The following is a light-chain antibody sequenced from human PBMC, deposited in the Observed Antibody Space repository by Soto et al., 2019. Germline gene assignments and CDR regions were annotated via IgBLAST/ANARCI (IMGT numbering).Light chain of an antibody. J-gene: IGKJ1*01. Sequence: DIQLTQSPPTLSASVGYRVNITCRASQTISTWMAWYQQKPGKAPKLLVYDASTLQSGVASRLSGSGSGKEFTLIISGLQTDDSATYYCQQYTNTNNPWMFGQGTKVDI. CDR1: QTISTW. CDR3: QQYTNTNNPWM. CDR2: DAS. V-gene: IGKV1-5*01.